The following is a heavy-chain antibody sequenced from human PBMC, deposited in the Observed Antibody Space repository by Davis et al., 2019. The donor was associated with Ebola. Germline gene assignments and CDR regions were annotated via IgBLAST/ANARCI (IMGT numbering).Heavy chain of an antibody. V-gene: IGHV1-46*03. CDR3: AKTDSGSYYFDY. CDR1: GYTFTGYY. J-gene: IGHJ4*02. Sequence: ASVNVSCKASGYTFTGYYMHWVRQAPGQGLEWMGIINPSGGSTSYAQKFQGRVTMTRDTSTSTVYMELSSLRSEDTAVYYCAKTDSGSYYFDYWGQGTLVTVSS. D-gene: IGHD1-26*01. CDR2: INPSGGST.